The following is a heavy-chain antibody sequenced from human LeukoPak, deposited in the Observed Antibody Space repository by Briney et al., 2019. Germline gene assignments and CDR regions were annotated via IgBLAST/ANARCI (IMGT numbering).Heavy chain of an antibody. CDR1: GFTFSDYY. Sequence: GGSLRLSCAASGFTFSDYYMSWIRQAPGKGLEWVSYISSSGSTIYYADSVKGRFTISRDNAKNSLYLQMNSLRAEDTAVYYCASEGNSYDFWSGSTPGLNYMDVWGKGTTVTVSS. CDR2: ISSSGSTI. CDR3: ASEGNSYDFWSGSTPGLNYMDV. D-gene: IGHD3-3*01. V-gene: IGHV3-11*01. J-gene: IGHJ6*03.